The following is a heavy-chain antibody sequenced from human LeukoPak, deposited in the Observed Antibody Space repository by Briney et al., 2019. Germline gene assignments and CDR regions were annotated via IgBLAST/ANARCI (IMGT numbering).Heavy chain of an antibody. Sequence: GGSLRLSCAASGFTFSTYSMNWVRQAPGKRLEWVASISSSSSYIYYADSVKGRFTISRDNAKNSLYLQINSLRAEDTAVYYCARFALKTPPTDWGQGTLVTVSS. CDR1: GFTFSTYS. V-gene: IGHV3-21*01. J-gene: IGHJ4*02. CDR2: ISSSSSYI. CDR3: ARFALKTPPTD.